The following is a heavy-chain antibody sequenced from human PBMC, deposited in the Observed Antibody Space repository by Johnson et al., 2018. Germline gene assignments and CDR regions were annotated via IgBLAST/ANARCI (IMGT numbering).Heavy chain of an antibody. CDR1: GFTFDDYG. J-gene: IGHJ2*01. D-gene: IGHD4-17*01. Sequence: EVQLVESGGGLVQPGRSLRLSCAASGFTFDDYGMHWVRHAPGKGLEWVSGISWKSGAIGYADSVKGRFTISRDNAKNSLYLKMNSRRAEDTAWYYCAKYTDYGDNARRYFDRWGRGTLISVSS. CDR2: ISWKSGAI. V-gene: IGHV3-9*01. CDR3: AKYTDYGDNARRYFDR.